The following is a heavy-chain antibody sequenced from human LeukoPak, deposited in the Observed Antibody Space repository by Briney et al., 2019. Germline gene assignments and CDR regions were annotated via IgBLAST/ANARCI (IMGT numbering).Heavy chain of an antibody. CDR3: VKQQAET. CDR1: GFTFSIYV. CDR2: INGIGDTT. V-gene: IGHV3-64D*06. J-gene: IGHJ5*02. Sequence: GGSLRLSCSASGFTFSIYVIHWVRQAPGKGLEYVSAINGIGDTTYYADSVKGRFTISRDNPKNTVYLQMSSLRVEDTAVYYCVKQQAETWGQGTLVTVSS.